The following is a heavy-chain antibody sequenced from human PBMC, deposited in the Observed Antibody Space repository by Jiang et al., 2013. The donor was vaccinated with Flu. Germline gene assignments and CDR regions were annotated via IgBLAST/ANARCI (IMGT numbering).Heavy chain of an antibody. CDR3: ATSSSGWYFDY. V-gene: IGHV5-51*01. J-gene: IGHJ4*02. CDR2: VYPSDSDT. D-gene: IGHD6-19*01. CDR1: GYGFTSYW. Sequence: SLKISCKASGYGFTSYWIAWVRQMPGKGLEWMGIVYPSDSDTRYSPSFQGQVTISADKSINTAYLQWSSLKASDTAMYYCATSSSGWYFDYWGQGTLVTVSS.